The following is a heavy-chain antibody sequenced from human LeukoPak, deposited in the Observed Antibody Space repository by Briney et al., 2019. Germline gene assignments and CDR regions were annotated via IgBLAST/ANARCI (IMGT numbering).Heavy chain of an antibody. D-gene: IGHD3-3*01. Sequence: ASAKVSCRASGYTFTSYDIIWVRQDTGQGLEWMGWMNSNSGNTGYAQKVQGRVTMTRNTSISTAYMELSSLRSEDTAVYYCAREGGGYYDFWSGYLNWFDPWGQGTLVTVSS. V-gene: IGHV1-8*01. J-gene: IGHJ5*02. CDR2: MNSNSGNT. CDR1: GYTFTSYD. CDR3: AREGGGYYDFWSGYLNWFDP.